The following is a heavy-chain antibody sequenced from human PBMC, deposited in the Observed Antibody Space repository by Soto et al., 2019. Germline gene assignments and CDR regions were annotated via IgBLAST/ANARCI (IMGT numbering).Heavy chain of an antibody. V-gene: IGHV5-51*01. J-gene: IGHJ6*02. D-gene: IGHD5-18*01. Sequence: GESLKISCKGSGYSFTSYWIGWVRQMPGKGLEWMGIIYPGDSDTRYSPSFQGQVTISADKSISTAYLQWSSLKASDTAMYYCARLYYLPADTAMVSENSYYYYSMDVWGQGTTVTVSS. CDR1: GYSFTSYW. CDR2: IYPGDSDT. CDR3: ARLYYLPADTAMVSENSYYYYSMDV.